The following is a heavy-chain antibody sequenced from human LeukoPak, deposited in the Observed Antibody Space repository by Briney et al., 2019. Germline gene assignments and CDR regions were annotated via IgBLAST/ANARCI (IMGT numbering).Heavy chain of an antibody. CDR1: GFTFSSAA. D-gene: IGHD6-19*01. J-gene: IGHJ4*02. CDR2: ISSSGGST. CDR3: AKGSRSIAVDNLCDC. Sequence: PGGSLRLSCAASGFTFSSAAMSWVRQAPGKGLEWVSIISSSGGSTYYADSVKGRFIISRDNSKNTLYLQMNSLRAEDTAVYYCAKGSRSIAVDNLCDCWGQGTLVTVSS. V-gene: IGHV3-23*01.